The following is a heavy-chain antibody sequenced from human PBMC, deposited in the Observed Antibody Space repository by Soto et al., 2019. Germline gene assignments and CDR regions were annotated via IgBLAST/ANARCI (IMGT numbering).Heavy chain of an antibody. CDR1: GFSFDTYS. CDR2: IRGTGPDT. Sequence: PGGSLRLSCAASGFSFDTYSMNWVRQAPGKGLEWVSSIRGTGPDTYYADSVQGRFIISRDNAKTSVYLQMHSLRAEDTAVYYCARGKDYRVYLDLRGQGTLVTVSS. D-gene: IGHD4-17*01. V-gene: IGHV3-21*06. J-gene: IGHJ4*02. CDR3: ARGKDYRVYLDL.